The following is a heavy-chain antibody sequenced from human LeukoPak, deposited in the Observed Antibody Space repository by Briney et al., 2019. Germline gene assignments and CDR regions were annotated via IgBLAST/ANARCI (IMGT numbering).Heavy chain of an antibody. CDR2: ISAYNGNT. CDR3: ARGGYDFWNGYYTDNWFDP. CDR1: GYTFTSYG. Sequence: ASVKVSCKASGYTFTSYGITWVRHAPGQGLEWMGWISAYNGNTNYAQKLHGRVTMTTDTSTSTAYMELSSLRSDDTAVFYCARGGYDFWNGYYTDNWFDPWGQGTLVTVSS. V-gene: IGHV1-18*01. D-gene: IGHD3-3*01. J-gene: IGHJ5*02.